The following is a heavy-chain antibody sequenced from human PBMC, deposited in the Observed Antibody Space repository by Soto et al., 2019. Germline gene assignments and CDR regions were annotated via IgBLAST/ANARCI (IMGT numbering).Heavy chain of an antibody. V-gene: IGHV1-69*06. CDR2: IIPIFGTA. J-gene: IGHJ6*02. Sequence: SVKVSCKASGGTFSSYAISWVRQAPGQGLEWMGGIIPIFGTANYAQKFQGRVTITADKSTSTAYMELSSLRSEDTAVYYCARGRAPSQVTVTTRYYYYYGMDVWGQGTTVTFSS. CDR1: GGTFSSYA. CDR3: ARGRAPSQVTVTTRYYYYYGMDV. D-gene: IGHD4-17*01.